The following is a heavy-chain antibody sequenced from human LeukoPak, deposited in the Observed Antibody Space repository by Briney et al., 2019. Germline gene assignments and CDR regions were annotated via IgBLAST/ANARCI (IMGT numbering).Heavy chain of an antibody. CDR1: GYTFTDYY. CDR2: INPDSGGT. Sequence: GASVKVSCKASGYTFTDYYIHWVRQAPGQGLKWMGRINPDSGGTNFAQKFQARVTVTRDTSISTAYMELSTLRSDDTAVYYCARPRATKLVDDGFDIWGQGTIVTVSS. D-gene: IGHD1-26*01. V-gene: IGHV1-2*06. J-gene: IGHJ3*02. CDR3: ARPRATKLVDDGFDI.